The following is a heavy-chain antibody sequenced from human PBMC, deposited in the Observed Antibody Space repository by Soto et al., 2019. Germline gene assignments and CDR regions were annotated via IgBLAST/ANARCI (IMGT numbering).Heavy chain of an antibody. D-gene: IGHD6-19*01. V-gene: IGHV3-21*01. CDR3: ARGPLSGWYYGHNWFDP. CDR2: ISSSSSYI. CDR1: GFTFSSYS. Sequence: GGSLRLSCAASGFTFSSYSMNWVRQAPGKGLEWVSSISSSSSYIYYADSVKGRFTISRDNAKNSLYLQMNSLRAEDTAVYYCARGPLSGWYYGHNWFDPWGQGTLVTVSS. J-gene: IGHJ5*02.